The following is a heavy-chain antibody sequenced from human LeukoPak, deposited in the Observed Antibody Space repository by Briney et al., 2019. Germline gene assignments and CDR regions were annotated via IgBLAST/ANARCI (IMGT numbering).Heavy chain of an antibody. CDR1: SGSVSSYY. CDR2: IYHTGSN. CDR3: ARARYTNSWYAVDI. V-gene: IGHV4-59*08. D-gene: IGHD6-13*01. J-gene: IGHJ3*02. Sequence: SETLSLTCLVSSGSVSSYYWTWIRQPPGKGLEWIGYIYHTGSNNYSPSLKSRVTMYVDTSKNQLSLKPSSVTAADTAMYYCARARYTNSWYAVDIWGQGTMVTVSS.